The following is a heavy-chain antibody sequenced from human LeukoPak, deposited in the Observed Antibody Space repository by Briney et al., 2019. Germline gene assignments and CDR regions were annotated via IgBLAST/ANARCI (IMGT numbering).Heavy chain of an antibody. CDR1: GFIFRSFA. CDR3: TKDQEVATIGSYFDS. CDR2: ISGNGRDT. V-gene: IGHV3-23*01. J-gene: IGHJ4*03. D-gene: IGHD5-24*01. Sequence: PGGSLRLSCEGSGFIFRSFAMNWVRQVPGKGLEWVSSISGNGRDTYYADSVKGRFTISRDSPKNTLYLQMNSLLTDDTAVYYCTKDQEVATIGSYFDSWGQGALVTVSS.